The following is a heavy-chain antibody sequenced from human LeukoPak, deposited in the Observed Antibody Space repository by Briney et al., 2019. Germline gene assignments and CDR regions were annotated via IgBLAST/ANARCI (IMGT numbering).Heavy chain of an antibody. Sequence: GGSLRLSCAASGFTFSTYTMNWVRQAPGKGLEWVSSIDSSSSYMWYADSMKGRFTISRDNAKNSLYLQMNSLRDDDTAVYYCARDRPDVVGAKDCWGQGTLVTVSS. V-gene: IGHV3-21*01. J-gene: IGHJ4*02. CDR3: ARDRPDVVGAKDC. D-gene: IGHD1-26*01. CDR2: IDSSSSYM. CDR1: GFTFSTYT.